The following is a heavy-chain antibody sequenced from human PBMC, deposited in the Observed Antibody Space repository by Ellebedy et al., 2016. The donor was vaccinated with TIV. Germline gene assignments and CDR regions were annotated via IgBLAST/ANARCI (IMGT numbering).Heavy chain of an antibody. CDR2: IKQDGSEK. Sequence: GESLKISGAASGFTFSSYWMSWVRQAPGKGLEWVANIKQDGSEKYSVDSVKGRFTISRDNAKNSLYLQMNSLRAEDTAAYYCASARYSGYDFDYWGQGTLVTVSS. D-gene: IGHD5-12*01. CDR1: GFTFSSYW. J-gene: IGHJ4*02. V-gene: IGHV3-7*03. CDR3: ASARYSGYDFDY.